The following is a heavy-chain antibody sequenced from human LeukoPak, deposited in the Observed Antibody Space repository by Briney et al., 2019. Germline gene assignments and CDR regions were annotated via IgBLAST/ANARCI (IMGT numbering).Heavy chain of an antibody. Sequence: SETLSLTCAVYGGSFSGYYWSWIRQPPGKGLEWIGEINHSGSTNYNPSLKSRVTISVDTSKNQFSLKLSSVTAADTAVYYCARGPPATYYYDSSGLNYYFDYWGQGTLVTVSS. D-gene: IGHD3-22*01. CDR3: ARGPPATYYYDSSGLNYYFDY. CDR1: GGSFSGYY. J-gene: IGHJ4*02. CDR2: INHSGST. V-gene: IGHV4-34*01.